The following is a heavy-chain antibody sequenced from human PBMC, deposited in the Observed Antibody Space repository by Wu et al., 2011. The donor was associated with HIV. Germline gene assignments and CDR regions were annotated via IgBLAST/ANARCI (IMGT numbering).Heavy chain of an antibody. J-gene: IGHJ4*02. Sequence: VRQAPGQGLEWMGRFSPVFAKPSYAQKFQGRVTITADELTRTTYVELSSLRSEDTAVYYCARGDSSGWYSFDSWGQGTLVIVSS. CDR3: ARGDSSGWYSFDS. V-gene: IGHV1-69*15. D-gene: IGHD6-19*01. CDR2: FSPVFAKP.